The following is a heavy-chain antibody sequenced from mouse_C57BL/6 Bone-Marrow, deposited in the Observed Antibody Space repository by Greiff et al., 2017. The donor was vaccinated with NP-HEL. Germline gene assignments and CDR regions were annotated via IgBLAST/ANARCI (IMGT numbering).Heavy chain of an antibody. J-gene: IGHJ4*01. D-gene: IGHD1-1*01. CDR2: IDPANGNT. Sequence: EVQLQQSVAELLRPGALVKLSCTASGFNIKNTYMHWVKQRPEQGLEWIGRIDPANGNTKYAPKFQGKATITADTSSNTAYLQLSSLTSEDTAIYYCARNPRYYYGSSYNAMDYWGQGTSVTVSS. V-gene: IGHV14-3*01. CDR1: GFNIKNTY. CDR3: ARNPRYYYGSSYNAMDY.